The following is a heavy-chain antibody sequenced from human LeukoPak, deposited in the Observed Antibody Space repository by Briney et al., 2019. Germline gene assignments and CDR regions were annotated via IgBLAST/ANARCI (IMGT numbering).Heavy chain of an antibody. CDR2: IIPIFGTA. V-gene: IGHV1-69*05. D-gene: IGHD2-2*01. J-gene: IGHJ4*02. CDR1: GGTFSNYA. Sequence: SVKVSCKASGGTFSNYAISWVRQAPGQGLEWMGGIIPIFGTANYAQKFQGRVTITTDESTSAAYMELSSLKSEDTAVYYCAREGRYCSSTSCFADYFDYWGQGTLVTVSS. CDR3: AREGRYCSSTSCFADYFDY.